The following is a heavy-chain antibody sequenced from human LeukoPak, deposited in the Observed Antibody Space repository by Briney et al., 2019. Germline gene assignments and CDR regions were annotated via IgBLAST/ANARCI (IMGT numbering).Heavy chain of an antibody. J-gene: IGHJ4*02. CDR1: GGSISSSNYY. CDR2: IYYSRST. V-gene: IGHV4-39*07. D-gene: IGHD6-13*01. Sequence: KPSETLSLTCTVSGGSISSSNYYWGWIRQPPGKGLEWIGNIYYSRSTYYNPSLKSRVTISVDTSKNQFSLKLSSVTAADTAVYYCARDRIAGDLGIDYWGQGTLVTVSS. CDR3: ARDRIAGDLGIDY.